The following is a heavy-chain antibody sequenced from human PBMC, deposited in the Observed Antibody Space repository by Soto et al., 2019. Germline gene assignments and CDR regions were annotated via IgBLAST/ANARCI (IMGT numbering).Heavy chain of an antibody. CDR2: ISNSGDST. J-gene: IGHJ6*02. CDR3: AKRYGNGLTYYYYSMHV. Sequence: GGSLRLSCAASGFTFSTYAMNWVRQAPGKGLEWVSAISNSGDSTYYADSVKGRFTISRYNSKNTLFLQMNTLRAEDTAVYYCAKRYGNGLTYYYYSMHVWGQGTTVTVSS. CDR1: GFTFSTYA. V-gene: IGHV3-23*01. D-gene: IGHD3-16*01.